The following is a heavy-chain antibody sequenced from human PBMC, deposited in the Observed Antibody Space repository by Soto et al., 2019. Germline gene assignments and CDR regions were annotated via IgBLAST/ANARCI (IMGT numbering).Heavy chain of an antibody. Sequence: SVKVSCKASGFTFTSSSMQWVRQARGQRLEWIGWIIAGNGNTNYAQKFQGRVTMTTDTSTSIAYMELRSLRSDDTAVYYCARGGYSSGRSYHDYWGQGTLVTVSS. D-gene: IGHD6-19*01. CDR1: GFTFTSSS. CDR2: IIAGNGNT. J-gene: IGHJ4*02. CDR3: ARGGYSSGRSYHDY. V-gene: IGHV1-58*02.